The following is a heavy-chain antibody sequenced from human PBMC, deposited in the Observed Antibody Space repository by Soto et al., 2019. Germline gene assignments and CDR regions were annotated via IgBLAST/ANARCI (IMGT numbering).Heavy chain of an antibody. V-gene: IGHV4-59*01. D-gene: IGHD4-17*01. CDR2: IYYSGST. CDR3: ESGPDYGDYDY. CDR1: RGSISSYY. Sequence: SETLSLTCTVSRGSISSYYWSWIRQPPGKGLEWIGYIYYSGSTNYNPSLKSRVTISVDTSKNQFSLKLSSVTAAETAVYYCESGPDYGDYDYWGQGTLVTVSS. J-gene: IGHJ4*02.